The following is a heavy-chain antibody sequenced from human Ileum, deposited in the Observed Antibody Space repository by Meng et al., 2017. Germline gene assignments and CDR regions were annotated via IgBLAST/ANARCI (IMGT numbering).Heavy chain of an antibody. CDR2: IHHSGST. V-gene: IGHV4-34*01. Sequence: QVQLQQWGAGLLKPSETLSLTCAVYGGSFSGYYWTWIRQPPGKGLEWIGEIHHSGSTNYNPSLKSRVTMSIDTSKIQFSLKLSSVTAADTAVYYCAREPPAAAGTGADYWGQGTLVTVSS. D-gene: IGHD6-13*01. J-gene: IGHJ4*02. CDR3: AREPPAAAGTGADY. CDR1: GGSFSGYY.